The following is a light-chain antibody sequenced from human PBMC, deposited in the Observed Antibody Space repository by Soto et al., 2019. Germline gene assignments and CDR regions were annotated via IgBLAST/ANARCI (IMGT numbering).Light chain of an antibody. CDR1: QTIKKY. V-gene: IGKV1-39*01. CDR3: HQIFSAPFT. CDR2: GAS. J-gene: IGKJ2*01. Sequence: IPMTQSPSSLSASVGDRVTVTCRASQTIKKYLNWYQCKPGKAPKLLIYGASNLQRGVPSRFSGSGSGTDFTLTISSLETEDFATYYCHQIFSAPFTFGQGTGLE.